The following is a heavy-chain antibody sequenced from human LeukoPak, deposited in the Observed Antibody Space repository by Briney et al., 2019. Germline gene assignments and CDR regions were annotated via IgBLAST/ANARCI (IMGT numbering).Heavy chain of an antibody. J-gene: IGHJ3*01. Sequence: ASVTVSCKASGYTFTTYYIHWVRQAPGQGLEWMGIINPTGGTTTYSQNFQGRVTMTRDTSTTTVYMELSSLRSEDTAVYYCARGASSSSFSDAFDVWGQGTMVTVSS. CDR1: GYTFTTYY. CDR3: ARGASSSSFSDAFDV. D-gene: IGHD2-2*01. V-gene: IGHV1-46*01. CDR2: INPTGGTT.